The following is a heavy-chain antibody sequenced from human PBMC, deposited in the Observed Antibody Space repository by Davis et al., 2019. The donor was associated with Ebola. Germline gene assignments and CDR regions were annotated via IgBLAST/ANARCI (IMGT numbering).Heavy chain of an antibody. V-gene: IGHV3-21*01. CDR3: AREEYSGSYNYYGMDV. Sequence: GESLKISCAASGFTFSSYSMNWVRQAPGKGLEWVSSISSSSSYIYYADSVKGRFTISRDNAKNSLYLQMNSLRAEDTAVYYCAREEYSGSYNYYGMDVWGQGTTVTVSS. CDR1: GFTFSSYS. D-gene: IGHD1-26*01. J-gene: IGHJ6*02. CDR2: ISSSSSYI.